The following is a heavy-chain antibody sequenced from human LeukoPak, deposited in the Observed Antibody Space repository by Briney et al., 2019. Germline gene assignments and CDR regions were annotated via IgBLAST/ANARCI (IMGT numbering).Heavy chain of an antibody. CDR2: LAFDANNE. V-gene: IGHV3-30-3*01. D-gene: IGHD2-2*02. CDR3: ARGRYRGNREDAFDI. J-gene: IGHJ3*02. Sequence: GKSLRLSCAGSGFAFTDYALHWVRQAPGKGLEWVAVLAFDANNEYFADSVKGRFTISRDNSKNTLYLQMNSLRGEDTALYYRARGRYRGNREDAFDIWGQGTMVTVSS. CDR1: GFAFTDYA.